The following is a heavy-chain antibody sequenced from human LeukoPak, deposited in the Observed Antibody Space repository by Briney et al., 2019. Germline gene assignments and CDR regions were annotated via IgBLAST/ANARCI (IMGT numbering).Heavy chain of an antibody. V-gene: IGHV3-7*01. D-gene: IGHD2-2*01. Sequence: GGSLRLSCAASGFTFSSHWMSWVRQAPGKGLEWVANINQDGGEKYYVNSVKGRFTISRDNAKNSLYLQMNSLRAEDTALYYCARDRYCSSTWGQGTLVTVST. CDR2: INQDGGEK. CDR1: GFTFSSHW. CDR3: ARDRYCSST. J-gene: IGHJ5*02.